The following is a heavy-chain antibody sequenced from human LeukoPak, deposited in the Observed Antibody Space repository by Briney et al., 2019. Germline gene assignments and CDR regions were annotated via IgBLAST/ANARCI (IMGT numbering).Heavy chain of an antibody. J-gene: IGHJ5*02. D-gene: IGHD4-11*01. CDR2: INTNTGNP. CDR3: ARGEYTNFVRWFAP. Sequence: GASVKVSCKASEYIFSNYAINWVRQAPGQGLEWMGWINTNTGNPTYAQGFTGRFVFSLDTSVSTAYLQINSLETEDTAVYYCARGEYTNFVRWFAPWGQGTLVTVSS. V-gene: IGHV7-4-1*02. CDR1: EYIFSNYA.